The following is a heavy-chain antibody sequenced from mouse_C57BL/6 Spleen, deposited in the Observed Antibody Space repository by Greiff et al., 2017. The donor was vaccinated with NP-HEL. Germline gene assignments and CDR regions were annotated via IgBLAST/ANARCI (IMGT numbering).Heavy chain of an antibody. J-gene: IGHJ4*01. CDR1: GYTFTDYY. D-gene: IGHD2-4*01. Sequence: EVQLQQSGPELVKPGASVKISCKASGYTFTDYYMNWVKQSHGKSLEWIGDINPNNGGTSYNQKFKGKATLTVDKSSSTAYMELRSLTSEDSAVYCFARYGYEYDDGGYYYAMDYWGQGTSVTVSS. V-gene: IGHV1-26*01. CDR2: INPNNGGT. CDR3: ARYGYEYDDGGYYYAMDY.